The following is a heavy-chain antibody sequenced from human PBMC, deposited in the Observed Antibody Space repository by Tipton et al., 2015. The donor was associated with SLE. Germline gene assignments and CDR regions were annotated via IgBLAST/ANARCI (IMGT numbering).Heavy chain of an antibody. Sequence: SLRLSCAASGFTFSAYTMNWVRQAPGKGLHWVALISYDGTYKYYADSLKGRFTISRDSSKSTLYLQMNSLTDEDTAVYYCVKEIRGYYPAHWGQGTTVTVSS. CDR3: VKEIRGYYPAH. J-gene: IGHJ6*02. D-gene: IGHD1-26*01. CDR2: ISYDGTYK. CDR1: GFTFSAYT. V-gene: IGHV3-30*02.